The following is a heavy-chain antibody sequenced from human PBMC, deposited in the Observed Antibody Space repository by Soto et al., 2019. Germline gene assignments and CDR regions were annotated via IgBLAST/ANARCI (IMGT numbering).Heavy chain of an antibody. J-gene: IGHJ4*02. V-gene: IGHV3-23*01. CDR1: GFTFSNCA. CDR3: ARNCDFWGGYYFYY. Sequence: GSLTLSCAASGFTFSNCAMNWVRQAAGKGLEWVSAIGGSGDWTYYADSVKGRFTISRDNSKNTLSLQMISLRAEDTAVYFCARNCDFWGGYYFYYWGRGPLVTVSS. D-gene: IGHD3-3*01. CDR2: IGGSGDWT.